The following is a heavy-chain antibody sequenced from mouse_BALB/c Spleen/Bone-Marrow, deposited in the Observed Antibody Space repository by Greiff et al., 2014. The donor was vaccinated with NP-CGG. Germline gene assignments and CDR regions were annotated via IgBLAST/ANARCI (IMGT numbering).Heavy chain of an antibody. CDR3: TIRYYAMDY. J-gene: IGHJ4*01. D-gene: IGHD1-1*01. CDR2: INPSSAYT. Sequence: VQLQQSGAELARPGASVKMSCQASGYTFTRYTMHWEKQRPGQGLEWIGYINPSSAYTNYNQKFKDKATLTADKSSSTAYMQLSNLTSEDSAVYYCTIRYYAMDYWGQGTSVTVSS. V-gene: IGHV1-4*01. CDR1: GYTFTRYT.